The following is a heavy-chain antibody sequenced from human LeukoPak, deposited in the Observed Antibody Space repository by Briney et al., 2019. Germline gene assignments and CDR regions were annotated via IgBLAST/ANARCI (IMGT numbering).Heavy chain of an antibody. CDR2: ISAYNGNT. CDR1: GYTFTSYG. Sequence: GSVKVSCKASGYTFTSYGISWVRQAPGQGLEWMGWISAYNGNTNYAQKLQGRVTMTTDTSTSTAYMELRSLRSDDTAVYYCARTNILLYGDQTNWFDPWGQGTLVTVSS. V-gene: IGHV1-18*01. CDR3: ARTNILLYGDQTNWFDP. J-gene: IGHJ5*02. D-gene: IGHD4-17*01.